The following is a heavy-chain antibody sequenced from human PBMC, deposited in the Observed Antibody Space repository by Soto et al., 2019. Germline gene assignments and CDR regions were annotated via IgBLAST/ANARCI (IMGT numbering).Heavy chain of an antibody. CDR1: GYTFTAYY. Sequence: QVQLVQSGAEVKKPGASVKVSCRPSGYTFTAYYIHWVRQAPGQGREWMGWVDPNSGGTRDAQLFQGRVTMTRNTSTSTVYIELNWLRSDDTALYYCARDNYGPLDYWRPGTLVTISS. V-gene: IGHV1-2*02. CDR3: ARDNYGPLDY. CDR2: VDPNSGGT. D-gene: IGHD3-10*01. J-gene: IGHJ4*02.